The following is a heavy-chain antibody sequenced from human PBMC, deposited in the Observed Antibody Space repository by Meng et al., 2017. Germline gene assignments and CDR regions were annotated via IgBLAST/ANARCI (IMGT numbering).Heavy chain of an antibody. CDR1: GGTFSSYA. V-gene: IGHV1-69*06. Sequence: VPLVQSGARVKKPWSSVTVACKASGGTFSSYAISWVRQSPGQGLEWMGGIIPIFGTANYAQKFQGRVTITADKSTSTAYMELSSLRSEDTAVYYCARGVGYGGNSLYFDYWGQGTLVTVSS. D-gene: IGHD4-23*01. CDR2: IIPIFGTA. CDR3: ARGVGYGGNSLYFDY. J-gene: IGHJ4*02.